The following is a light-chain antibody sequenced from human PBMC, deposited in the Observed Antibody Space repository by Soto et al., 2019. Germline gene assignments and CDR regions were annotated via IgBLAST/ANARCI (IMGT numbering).Light chain of an antibody. CDR1: QSISSW. V-gene: IGKV1-5*01. Sequence: DIQMTQSPSTLSASVGDRVTITCRASQSISSWLAWYQQKPGKAPKLLIYDASSLESGAPSRFSGSGSGTEFTLTISSLQPDDFATYYCQQYYSYPLPFGGGTKVDIK. CDR2: DAS. CDR3: QQYYSYPLP. J-gene: IGKJ4*01.